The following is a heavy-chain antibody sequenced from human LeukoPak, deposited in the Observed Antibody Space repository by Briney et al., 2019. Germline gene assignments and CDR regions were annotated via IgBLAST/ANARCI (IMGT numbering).Heavy chain of an antibody. CDR1: GFTFSSYG. Sequence: GGSLRLSCAVSGFTFSSYGMHWVRQAPGKGLEWVAVIWYDGSNKYYADSVKSRFTISRDNSKNTLYLQMSSLRVEDTAVYYCAKGRYYHDSSGSINGDYWGQGTLVTVSS. CDR2: IWYDGSNK. J-gene: IGHJ4*02. D-gene: IGHD3-22*01. CDR3: AKGRYYHDSSGSINGDY. V-gene: IGHV3-33*03.